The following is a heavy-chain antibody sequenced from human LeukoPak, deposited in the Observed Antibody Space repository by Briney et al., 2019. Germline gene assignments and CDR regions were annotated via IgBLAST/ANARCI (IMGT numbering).Heavy chain of an antibody. CDR2: INHSGGT. CDR3: AREGYSSTYYYYMDV. V-gene: IGHV4-34*01. CDR1: GGSFSGYY. D-gene: IGHD5-18*01. Sequence: SETLSLTCAVYGGSFSGYYWSWIRQPPGKGLEWIGEINHSGGTNYNPSLKSRVTISVDTSKNQFSLKLSSVTAADTAVYYCAREGYSSTYYYYMDVWGKGTTVTVSS. J-gene: IGHJ6*03.